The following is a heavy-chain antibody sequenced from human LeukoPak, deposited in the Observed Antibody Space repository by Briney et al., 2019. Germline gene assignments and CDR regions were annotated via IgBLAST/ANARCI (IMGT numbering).Heavy chain of an antibody. Sequence: GGSLRLSCAASGFTFSSYGMHWVRQAPGRGLDWVAYIRNDASNTYYADSVKGRFSISRDNSKNTVYLQMNSLIPEDTAVYYCAKRAGSAWSAGAWGQGTLVTVSS. V-gene: IGHV3-30*02. D-gene: IGHD3-10*01. J-gene: IGHJ5*02. CDR2: IRNDASNT. CDR1: GFTFSSYG. CDR3: AKRAGSAWSAGA.